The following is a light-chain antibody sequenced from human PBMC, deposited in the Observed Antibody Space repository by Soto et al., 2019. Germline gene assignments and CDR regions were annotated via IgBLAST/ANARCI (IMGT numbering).Light chain of an antibody. Sequence: AIQLTQSPSSLSASVGDRVTITCRASEGISNSLAWYQQIPGKAPKVLIYAASSLQSGISSRLSGSGSGTDFTLTINSLQPEDFGLYYCQQVYKYPYSFGQGTKLEIK. V-gene: IGKV1-6*01. CDR2: AAS. J-gene: IGKJ2*03. CDR3: QQVYKYPYS. CDR1: EGISNS.